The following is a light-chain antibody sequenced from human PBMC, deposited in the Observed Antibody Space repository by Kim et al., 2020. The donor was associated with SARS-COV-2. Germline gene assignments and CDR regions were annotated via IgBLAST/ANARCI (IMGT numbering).Light chain of an antibody. CDR2: KAS. CDR3: QQYRSYDRT. V-gene: IGKV1-5*03. CDR1: QSISTW. J-gene: IGKJ1*01. Sequence: ASVGDRVTNTCRASQSISTWLAWYQQKPGKVPKLLIYKASRLESGVTSRFSGSGSGTEFTHTVSSLQPDDLATYYCQQYRSYDRTVGQGTKVDIK.